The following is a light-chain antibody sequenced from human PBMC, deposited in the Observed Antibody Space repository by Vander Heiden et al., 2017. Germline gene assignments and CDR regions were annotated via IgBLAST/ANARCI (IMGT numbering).Light chain of an antibody. J-gene: IGLJ3*02. V-gene: IGLV2-11*01. Sequence: QSALTQPRSVSGSPGQSVPISCTGTSRDVGGYNYVSWYQQHPGKAPKLMIYDVSKRPSGVPDRFSGSKSGNTASLTISGLQAEDEADYYCCSYAGSYTWVFGGGTKLTVL. CDR3: CSYAGSYTWV. CDR1: SRDVGGYNY. CDR2: DVS.